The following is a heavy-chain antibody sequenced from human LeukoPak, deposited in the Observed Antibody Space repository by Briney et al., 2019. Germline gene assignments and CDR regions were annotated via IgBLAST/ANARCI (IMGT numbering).Heavy chain of an antibody. CDR1: GFTFSSYG. V-gene: IGHV3-30*02. CDR3: AKDPPGIQLWLRGYFDY. D-gene: IGHD5-18*01. Sequence: GGSLRLSCAASGFTFSSYGMHWVRQAPGKGLEWVAFIRYDGSNKYYADSVKGRFTISRDNSKNTLYLQMNSLRAEDTAVYYCAKDPPGIQLWLRGYFDYWGQGTLVTVSS. CDR2: IRYDGSNK. J-gene: IGHJ4*02.